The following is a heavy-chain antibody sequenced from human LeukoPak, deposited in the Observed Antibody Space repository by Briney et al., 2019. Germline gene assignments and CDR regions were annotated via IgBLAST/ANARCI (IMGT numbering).Heavy chain of an antibody. D-gene: IGHD4-17*01. CDR1: GFTFSDYY. J-gene: IGHJ3*02. CDR2: ISSSGSTI. V-gene: IGHV3-11*01. CDR3: ACYGDYPRPLISDAFDI. Sequence: GGSLRLSCAASGFTFSDYYMSWLRQAPGKGLEWVSYISSSGSTIYYADSVKGRFTISRDNAKNSLYLQMNSLRAEDTAVYYCACYGDYPRPLISDAFDIWGQGTMVTVSS.